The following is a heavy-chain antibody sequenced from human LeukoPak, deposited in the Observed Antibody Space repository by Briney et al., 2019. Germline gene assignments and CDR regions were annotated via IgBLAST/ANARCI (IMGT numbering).Heavy chain of an antibody. J-gene: IGHJ3*02. CDR2: IYPGDSDT. V-gene: IGHV5-51*01. D-gene: IGHD3-16*01. CDR3: ESPGGRWHDAFDI. Sequence: GESLKISCNGSGYNFTSYWIGLGRQIPGKGLELMGIIYPGDSDTRYSPSFQGQVTISADKSISTAYLKWSSLKASDTAMYYWESPGGRWHDAFDIWGRGTMVTVSS. CDR1: GYNFTSYW.